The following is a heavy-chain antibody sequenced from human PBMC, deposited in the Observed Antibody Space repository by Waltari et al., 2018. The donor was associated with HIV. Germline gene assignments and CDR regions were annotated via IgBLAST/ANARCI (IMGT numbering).Heavy chain of an antibody. CDR3: ATEEGYGSGSFLDY. J-gene: IGHJ4*02. CDR2: IKSKGDGDTI. V-gene: IGHV3-15*05. CDR1: GLSLNSVW. D-gene: IGHD3-10*01. Sequence: QLVESGGDLVKPGGCLKLSCVVSGLSLNSVWMSWVRQVPGKGLEWVGQIKSKGDGDTIDIAAVVKGRFTILRNDSNNTLYLHMTDTKVEDTAFYYCATEEGYGSGSFLDYWGQGTLVTVSS.